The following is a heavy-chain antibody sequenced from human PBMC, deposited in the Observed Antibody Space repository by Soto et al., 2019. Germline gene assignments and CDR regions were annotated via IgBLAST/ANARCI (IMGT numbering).Heavy chain of an antibody. CDR2: INHSGST. CDR1: CGSFIGYY. D-gene: IGHD3-9*01. V-gene: IGHV4-34*01. J-gene: IGHJ6*02. Sequence: PATLSLTGAVYCGSFIGYYWSWILQPPGPGLEWIGEINHSGSTNYNPSLKSRVTISVDTSKNQFYLKLSSVTAADTDVYYCARDNAGRDCDWRHGYDYYCGVDVSGQATRV. CDR3: ARDNAGRDCDWRHGYDYYCGVDV.